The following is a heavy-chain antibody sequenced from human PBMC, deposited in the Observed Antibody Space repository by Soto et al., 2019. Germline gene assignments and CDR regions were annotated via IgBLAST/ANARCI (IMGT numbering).Heavy chain of an antibody. CDR3: ARGITIFGGPAFDY. CDR1: GGSISSGGYY. D-gene: IGHD3-3*01. CDR2: IYYSGST. V-gene: IGHV4-31*03. J-gene: IGHJ4*02. Sequence: QVQLQESGPGLVKPSQTLSLTCTVSGGSISSGGYYWSWIRQHPGKGLEWIGYIYYSGSTYYNPSLQSRVTISVDTSKNQFSLKLSSVTAADTAVYYCARGITIFGGPAFDYWGQGTLVTVSS.